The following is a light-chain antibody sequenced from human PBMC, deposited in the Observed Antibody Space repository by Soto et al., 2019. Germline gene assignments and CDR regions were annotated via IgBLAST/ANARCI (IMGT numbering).Light chain of an antibody. Sequence: EVVLTQSPATLSVSPGDRATISCRASQSVSRNLAWYQQKPGQAPRLLIYGASTRATGVPARFSGSGSATEFTLSISSLQSEDVAVYYCQQYGDLPPETFGQGTKL. V-gene: IGKV3-15*01. J-gene: IGKJ2*01. CDR2: GAS. CDR1: QSVSRN. CDR3: QQYGDLPPET.